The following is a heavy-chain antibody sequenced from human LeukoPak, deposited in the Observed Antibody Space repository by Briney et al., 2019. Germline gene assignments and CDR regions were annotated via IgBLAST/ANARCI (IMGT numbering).Heavy chain of an antibody. CDR1: GGSVSGNGYY. J-gene: IGHJ3*02. CDR3: ARDFKYYDSSGYYAFDI. CDR2: IFYSGST. V-gene: IGHV4-61*08. Sequence: PSETLSLTCTVSGGSVSGNGYYWSWIRQPPGKGLESIGYIFYSGSTNYNPSLKSRVTISVDTSKNQFSLKLSSVTAADTAVYYCARDFKYYDSSGYYAFDIWGQGTMVTVSS. D-gene: IGHD3-22*01.